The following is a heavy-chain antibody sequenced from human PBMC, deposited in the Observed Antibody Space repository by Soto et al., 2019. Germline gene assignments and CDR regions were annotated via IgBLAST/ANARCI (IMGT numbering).Heavy chain of an antibody. CDR3: AKLRGYSSGWYFYY. J-gene: IGHJ4*02. Sequence: GGSLRLSCAASGFTFSSYAMSWVRQAPGKGLERVSAISGSGGSTYYADTVKGRFTISRDNSKNTLYLQMNSLRAEDTAVYYCAKLRGYSSGWYFYYWGRGSLVTVSS. D-gene: IGHD6-19*01. V-gene: IGHV3-23*01. CDR2: ISGSGGST. CDR1: GFTFSSYA.